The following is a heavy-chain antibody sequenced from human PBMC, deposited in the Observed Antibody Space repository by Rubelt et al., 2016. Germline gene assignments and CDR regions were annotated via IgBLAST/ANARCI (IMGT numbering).Heavy chain of an antibody. Sequence: GFTFSSYGMHWVRQAPGKGLEWVAVIWYDGSNKYYADSVKGRFTISRDNSKNTLYLQMNSLRAEDTAVYYCARGFTAAAVDYWGQGTLVTVSS. CDR1: GFTFSSYG. D-gene: IGHD6-13*01. CDR2: IWYDGSNK. CDR3: ARGFTAAAVDY. V-gene: IGHV3-33*01. J-gene: IGHJ4*02.